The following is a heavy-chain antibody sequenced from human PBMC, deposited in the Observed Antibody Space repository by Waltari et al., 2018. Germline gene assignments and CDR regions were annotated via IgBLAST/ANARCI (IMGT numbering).Heavy chain of an antibody. CDR2: IYYSGST. CDR1: GGSISSSSYY. V-gene: IGHV4-39*07. J-gene: IGHJ3*02. D-gene: IGHD6-6*01. Sequence: QLQLQESGPGLVKPSETLYLTCTVSGGSISSSSYYWGWIRQPPGKGLEWIVSIYYSGSTYYNPSLKSRVTISVDTSKNQFSLKLSSVTAADTAVYYCARDFRGRIIAARLGAFDIWGQGTMVTVSS. CDR3: ARDFRGRIIAARLGAFDI.